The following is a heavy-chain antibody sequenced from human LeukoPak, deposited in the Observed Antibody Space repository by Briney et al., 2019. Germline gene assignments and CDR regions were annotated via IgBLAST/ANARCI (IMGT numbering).Heavy chain of an antibody. CDR3: ARGAYYYDSSGYYYGDY. Sequence: PGGSLRLSCAASGFTFINHWMHWVRQGPGKGLVWVSRINSDGSSTIYADSVKGRFTISRDNAKNTLFLQMNSLRAEDTAVYYCARGAYYYDSSGYYYGDYWGQGTLVTVSS. CDR2: INSDGSST. D-gene: IGHD3-22*01. V-gene: IGHV3-74*01. CDR1: GFTFINHW. J-gene: IGHJ4*02.